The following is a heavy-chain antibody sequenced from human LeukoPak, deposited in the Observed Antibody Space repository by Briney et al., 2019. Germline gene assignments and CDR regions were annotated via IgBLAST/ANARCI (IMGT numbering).Heavy chain of an antibody. J-gene: IGHJ3*02. D-gene: IGHD1-26*01. CDR1: GFTFSTYT. V-gene: IGHV3-64*01. Sequence: GGSLTLPCAASGFTFSTYTMHWVRQAPGKGLEYVSSISGNGGSREYANSVKGRFTISRDNSRNTLYLQMGSLRAEDMAVYYCARDRRLRGGATYAFDIWGQGTMVTVSS. CDR3: ARDRRLRGGATYAFDI. CDR2: ISGNGGSR.